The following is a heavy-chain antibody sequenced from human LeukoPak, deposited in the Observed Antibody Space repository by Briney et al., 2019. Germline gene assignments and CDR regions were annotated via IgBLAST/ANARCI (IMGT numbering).Heavy chain of an antibody. D-gene: IGHD3-10*01. V-gene: IGHV1-18*01. Sequence: ASVKVSCKASGYTFTSYGISWVRQAPGQGVEGMGRISAYNGNTNYAQKLQGRVTMTTDTSTSTAYMELRSLRSDATAVYYCARGVRGVTRNDAFDIWGQGTMVTVSS. J-gene: IGHJ3*02. CDR2: ISAYNGNT. CDR3: ARGVRGVTRNDAFDI. CDR1: GYTFTSYG.